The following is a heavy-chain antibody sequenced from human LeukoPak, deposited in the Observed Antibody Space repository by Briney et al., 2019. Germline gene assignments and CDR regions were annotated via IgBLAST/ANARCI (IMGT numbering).Heavy chain of an antibody. D-gene: IGHD6-25*01. CDR1: GGTFSSYA. J-gene: IGHJ4*02. CDR2: IIPIFGTA. Sequence: SVKVSCKASGGTFSSYAISWVRQAPGQGLEWMGGIIPIFGTANYAQKFQGRVTITTDESTSTAYMELSSLRSEDTAVYYCATEKGGYRYYFDYWGQGTLVTVSS. CDR3: ATEKGGYRYYFDY. V-gene: IGHV1-69*05.